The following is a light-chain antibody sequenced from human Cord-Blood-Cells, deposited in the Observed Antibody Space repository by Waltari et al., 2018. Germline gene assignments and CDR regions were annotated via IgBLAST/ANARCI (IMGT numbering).Light chain of an antibody. V-gene: IGKV4-1*01. Sequence: DIVMTQSPDSLAVSLGERATINSKSSQSVLYSSNNNNYLTWYQQKPGQPPKLLISWASTRESGVPDRFSGSGSGTDFTLTISSLQAEDVAVYYCQQYYSTPYTFGQGTKLEIK. CDR2: WAS. CDR1: QSVLYSSNNNNY. CDR3: QQYYSTPYT. J-gene: IGKJ2*01.